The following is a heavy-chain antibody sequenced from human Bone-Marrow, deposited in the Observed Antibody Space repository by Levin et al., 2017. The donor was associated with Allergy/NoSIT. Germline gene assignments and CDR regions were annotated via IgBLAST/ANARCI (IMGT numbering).Heavy chain of an antibody. D-gene: IGHD5-12*01. CDR1: GFNFSDSP. V-gene: IGHV3-30*04. CDR3: ARSKWPRSYFFDY. J-gene: IGHJ4*02. Sequence: LSLTCAASGFNFSDSPMHWVRQAPGKGLEWVAVISYDGRNKYYTDSVKGRFTISRDNSKNTVYLQMNSLRAEDTAVFYCARSKWPRSYFFDYWGQGILVTVSS. CDR2: ISYDGRNK.